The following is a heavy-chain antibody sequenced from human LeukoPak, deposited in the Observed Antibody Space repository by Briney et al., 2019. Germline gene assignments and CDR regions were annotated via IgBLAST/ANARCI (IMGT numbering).Heavy chain of an antibody. V-gene: IGHV4-30-4*01. CDR1: GGSISSGDDY. Sequence: SETLSLTCTVSGGSISSGDDYWSWIRQPPGKGLAWVGYIFDSGTTYYNPSLKSRVTISVDTSKNQFSLKMSAVTAADTAVYYCARGTQVAIFGVVRPYYCYMDVWGKGTTVTVSS. D-gene: IGHD3-3*01. J-gene: IGHJ6*03. CDR2: IFDSGTT. CDR3: ARGTQVAIFGVVRPYYCYMDV.